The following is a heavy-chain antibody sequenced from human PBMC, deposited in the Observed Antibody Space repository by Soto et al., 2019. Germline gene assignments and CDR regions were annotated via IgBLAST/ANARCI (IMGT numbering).Heavy chain of an antibody. CDR2: IYYSGST. D-gene: IGHD3-9*01. J-gene: IGHJ6*04. CDR3: ARVRTIKRPYYYYYGMDV. V-gene: IGHV4-30-4*01. CDR1: GGSISSGDYY. Sequence: PSETLSLTCTVSGGSISSGDYYWSWIRQPPGKGLGWIGYIYYSGSTYYNPSLKSRVTISVDTSKNQFSLKLSSVTAADTAVYYCARVRTIKRPYYYYYGMDVWGKGTTVTVSS.